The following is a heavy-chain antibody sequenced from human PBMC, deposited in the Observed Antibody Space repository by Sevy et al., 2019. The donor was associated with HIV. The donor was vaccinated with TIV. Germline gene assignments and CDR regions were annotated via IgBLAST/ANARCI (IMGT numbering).Heavy chain of an antibody. CDR3: TREATVVRAVVTINDAFDI. J-gene: IGHJ3*02. D-gene: IGHD3-10*01. CDR1: GFTFADYT. V-gene: IGHV3-49*03. CDR2: IRVKAFGGTA. Sequence: GGSLRLSCTASGFTFADYTMSWFRQAPGRGLEWVGFIRVKAFGGTAEYAASVKGRFTLSRDDSQNIAYLQMNGLKTEDTAVYYCTREATVVRAVVTINDAFDIWGQGTMVTVSS.